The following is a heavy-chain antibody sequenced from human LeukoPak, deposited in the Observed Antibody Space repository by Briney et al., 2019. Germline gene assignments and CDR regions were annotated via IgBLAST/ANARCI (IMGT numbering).Heavy chain of an antibody. J-gene: IGHJ2*01. CDR1: GVSISNSRNY. Sequence: SETLSLTCTVSGVSISNSRNYRGWIRQPPGKGLEWIGIIYFSGGSIYSNPTLKSRVTISLDTFKNQFSLRLRSVTAADTAVYYCARDDGSYYANWYFDLWGRGALVTVSS. V-gene: IGHV4-39*07. CDR2: IYFSGGSI. D-gene: IGHD1-26*01. CDR3: ARDDGSYYANWYFDL.